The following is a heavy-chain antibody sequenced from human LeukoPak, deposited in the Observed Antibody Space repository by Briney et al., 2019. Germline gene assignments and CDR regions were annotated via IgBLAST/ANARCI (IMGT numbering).Heavy chain of an antibody. Sequence: QAGGSLRLSCAASGFTFSSYAMSWVRQAPGKGLEWVSSISGSDDSTYYADSVKGRFTISRDNSKNTLYLQMNSLRAEDTAVYYCARAGNTRFDYWGQGTLVTVSS. CDR2: ISGSDDST. D-gene: IGHD2/OR15-2a*01. CDR1: GFTFSSYA. J-gene: IGHJ4*02. CDR3: ARAGNTRFDY. V-gene: IGHV3-23*01.